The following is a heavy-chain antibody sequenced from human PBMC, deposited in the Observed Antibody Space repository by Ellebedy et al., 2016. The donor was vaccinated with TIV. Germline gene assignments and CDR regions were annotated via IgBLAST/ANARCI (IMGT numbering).Heavy chain of an antibody. Sequence: SETLSLXXTVSGGSISSYYWSWIRQPAGKGLEWIGRIYTSGSTNYNPSLKSRVTMSVDTSKNQFSLKLSSVTAADTAVYYCARMYYYGSGRITGDAFDIWGQGTMVTVSS. CDR1: GGSISSYY. V-gene: IGHV4-4*07. J-gene: IGHJ3*02. CDR3: ARMYYYGSGRITGDAFDI. CDR2: IYTSGST. D-gene: IGHD3-10*01.